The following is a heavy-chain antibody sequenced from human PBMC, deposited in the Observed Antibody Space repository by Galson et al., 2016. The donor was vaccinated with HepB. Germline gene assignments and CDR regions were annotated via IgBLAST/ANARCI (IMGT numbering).Heavy chain of an antibody. J-gene: IGHJ4*02. Sequence: SLRLSCAASGFTFSSFAFHWVRQPPGKGLEWVAVISYEGVNTHYTDSVKDRFTISRDNSKNTLFLQMNSLRTEDTALYYCARDDTYTGVAGHFDNWGRGTQVTVSS. V-gene: IGHV3-30-3*01. CDR2: ISYEGVNT. CDR1: GFTFSSFA. D-gene: IGHD6-19*01. CDR3: ARDDTYTGVAGHFDN.